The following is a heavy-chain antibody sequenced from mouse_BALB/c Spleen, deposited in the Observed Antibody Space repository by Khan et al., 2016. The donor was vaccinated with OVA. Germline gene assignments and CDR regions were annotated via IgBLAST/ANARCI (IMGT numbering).Heavy chain of an antibody. Sequence: EVELVESGGDLVKPGGSLKLSCAASGFTFSTYVMSWVRQTPDKRLEWVATISSGGDYIYYPDSVKGRFTISRDDAKSTLYLQMSSLRSEDTAMYYCARQNYGFVAYWGQGTLVTVSA. CDR2: ISSGGDYI. J-gene: IGHJ3*01. D-gene: IGHD1-1*01. CDR3: ARQNYGFVAY. CDR1: GFTFSTYV. V-gene: IGHV5-6*01.